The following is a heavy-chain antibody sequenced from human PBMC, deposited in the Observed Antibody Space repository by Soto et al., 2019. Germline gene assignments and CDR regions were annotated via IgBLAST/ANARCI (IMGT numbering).Heavy chain of an antibody. D-gene: IGHD6-13*01. V-gene: IGHV4-31*03. CDR1: GGSISSGGYY. J-gene: IGHJ4*02. Sequence: QVQLQESGPGLVKPSQTLSLTCTVSGGSISSGGYYWSWIRQHPGKGLEWIGYIYYSGSTYYNPSLKGRVTISVDTSKNQFALKLSSVTAADTAVYYCARDMAAAGIDYWGQGTLVTVSS. CDR3: ARDMAAAGIDY. CDR2: IYYSGST.